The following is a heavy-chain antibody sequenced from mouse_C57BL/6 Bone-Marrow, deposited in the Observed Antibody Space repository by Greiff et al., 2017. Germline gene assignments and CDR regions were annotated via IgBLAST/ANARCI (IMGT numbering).Heavy chain of an antibody. CDR3: TGALRLFAY. J-gene: IGHJ3*01. CDR1: GFTFSNYW. D-gene: IGHD1-1*01. CDR2: IRLKSDNYAT. Sequence: DVKVEESGGGLVQPGGSMKLSCVASGFTFSNYWMNWVRQSPEKGLEWVAQIRLKSDNYATHYAESVKGRFTISRDDSKSSVYLQMNNLRAEDTGIYYCTGALRLFAYWGQGTLVTVSA. V-gene: IGHV6-3*01.